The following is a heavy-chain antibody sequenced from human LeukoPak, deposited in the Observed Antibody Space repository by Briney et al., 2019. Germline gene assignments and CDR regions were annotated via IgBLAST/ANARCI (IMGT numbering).Heavy chain of an antibody. Sequence: PSETLSLTCTVSGGSISSSSYYWGSIRQPPGKGLEWIGSIYYSGSTYYNPSLKSRVTISVDTSKNQFSLKLSSVTAADTAVYYCARDGALGVIALNWFDPWGQGTLVTVSS. V-gene: IGHV4-39*07. CDR2: IYYSGST. CDR3: ARDGALGVIALNWFDP. CDR1: GGSISSSSYY. D-gene: IGHD6-13*01. J-gene: IGHJ5*02.